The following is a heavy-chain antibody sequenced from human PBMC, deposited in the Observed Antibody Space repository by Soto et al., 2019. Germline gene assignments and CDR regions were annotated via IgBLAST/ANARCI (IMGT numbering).Heavy chain of an antibody. CDR2: IYHSGST. Sequence: SETLSLTCAVSGGSISSSNWWSWVRQPPGKGLEWIGEIYHSGSTNYNPSLKSRVTISVDKSKNQFSLKLSSVTAADTAVYYCATVRWELRGGGYYYGMDVWGQGTTVTVS. D-gene: IGHD1-26*01. J-gene: IGHJ6*02. V-gene: IGHV4-4*02. CDR3: ATVRWELRGGGYYYGMDV. CDR1: GGSISSSNW.